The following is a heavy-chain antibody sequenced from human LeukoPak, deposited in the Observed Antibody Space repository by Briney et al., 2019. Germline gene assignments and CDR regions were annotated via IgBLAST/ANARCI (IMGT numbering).Heavy chain of an antibody. CDR1: GGSIGTYY. Sequence: PSETLSLTCTVSGGSIGTYYWSWIRQPPGKGLEWIGCIYYSGSTNYNPSLKSRVTISLDTSKNQFSLKLSSVTATDTAVYYCARDSIASYGDYGYWGQGTLVTVSS. J-gene: IGHJ4*02. V-gene: IGHV4-59*12. CDR2: IYYSGST. D-gene: IGHD4-17*01. CDR3: ARDSIASYGDYGY.